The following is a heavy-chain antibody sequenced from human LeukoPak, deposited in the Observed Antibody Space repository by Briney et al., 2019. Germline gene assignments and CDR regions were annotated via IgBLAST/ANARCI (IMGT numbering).Heavy chain of an antibody. J-gene: IGHJ4*02. CDR1: GYTFTGYY. CDR3: ARDWELRYFDWLLTREYYFDY. V-gene: IGHV1-2*02. Sequence: ASVKVSCKASGYTFTGYYMHWVRQAPGQGLEWMGWINPNSGGTNYAQKFQGRVTMTRDTSISTAYMELSRLRSDDTAVYYCARDWELRYFDWLLTREYYFDYWGQGTLVTVSS. D-gene: IGHD3-9*01. CDR2: INPNSGGT.